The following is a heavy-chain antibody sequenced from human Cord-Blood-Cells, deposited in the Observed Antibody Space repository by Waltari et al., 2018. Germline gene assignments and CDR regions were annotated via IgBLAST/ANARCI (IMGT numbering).Heavy chain of an antibody. Sequence: QVQLQESGPGLVKPSQTLSLTCTVSGGSISSGSYYWSWNRQPAGKGLEWIGYIYTSESTNNNPPLKSRITISVDTSKNQFSLKLSSVTAADTAVYYCARGTDSSFDYWGQGTLVTVSS. CDR1: GGSISSGSYY. D-gene: IGHD6-13*01. J-gene: IGHJ4*02. CDR3: ARGTDSSFDY. V-gene: IGHV4-61*09. CDR2: IYTSEST.